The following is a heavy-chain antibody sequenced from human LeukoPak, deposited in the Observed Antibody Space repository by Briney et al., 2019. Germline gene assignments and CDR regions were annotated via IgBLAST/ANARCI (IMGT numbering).Heavy chain of an antibody. V-gene: IGHV4-34*01. CDR2: INHSGST. CDR1: GGSFSGYY. J-gene: IGHJ5*02. Sequence: PSETQSLTCAVYGGSFSGYYWSWIRQPPGKGLEWIGEINHSGSTNNNPSLKSRVTISVDTSKNQFSLKLSSVTAADTAVYYCARDRGLYYDYIWGSYRYTRTFDPWGQGTLVTVSS. CDR3: ARDRGLYYDYIWGSYRYTRTFDP. D-gene: IGHD3-16*02.